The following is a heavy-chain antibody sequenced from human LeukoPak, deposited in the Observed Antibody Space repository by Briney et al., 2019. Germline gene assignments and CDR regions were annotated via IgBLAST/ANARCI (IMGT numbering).Heavy chain of an antibody. CDR2: IIPIFGTA. Sequence: ASVKVSCKASGGTFSSYAISWVRQAPGQGLEWKGGIIPIFGTANYAQKFQGRVTITADESTSTAYMELSSLRSEDTAVYYCARRMRRDGYNLGYYYYGMDVWGQGTTVTVSS. D-gene: IGHD5-24*01. CDR1: GGTFSSYA. CDR3: ARRMRRDGYNLGYYYYGMDV. J-gene: IGHJ6*02. V-gene: IGHV1-69*13.